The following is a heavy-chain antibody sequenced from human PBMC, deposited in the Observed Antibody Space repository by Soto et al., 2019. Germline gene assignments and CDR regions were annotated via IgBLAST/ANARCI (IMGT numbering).Heavy chain of an antibody. D-gene: IGHD6-13*01. CDR2: ISYDGSNK. V-gene: IGHV3-30-3*01. Sequence: GGSLRLSCAASGFTFSSYAMHWVRQAPGTGLEWVAVISYDGSNKYYADSVKGRFTISRDNSKNTLYLQMNSLRAEDTAVYYCARVLPIAAAAKDYYYGMDVWGQGTTVTVSS. CDR1: GFTFSSYA. J-gene: IGHJ6*02. CDR3: ARVLPIAAAAKDYYYGMDV.